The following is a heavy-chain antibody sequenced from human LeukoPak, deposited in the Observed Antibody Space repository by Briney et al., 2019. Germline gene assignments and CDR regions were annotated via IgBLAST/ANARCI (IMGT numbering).Heavy chain of an antibody. D-gene: IGHD2-2*02. J-gene: IGHJ6*03. CDR1: GYTFTSYD. V-gene: IGHV1-8*01. Sequence: ASVKVSCKASGYTFTSYDINWVRQATGQGLEWMGWMNPNSGNTGYAQKFQGRVTMTRNTSISTAYMELSSLRSEDTAVYYCAKDRCSSTSCYTSSSRYYYYMDVWGKGTTVTVSS. CDR2: MNPNSGNT. CDR3: AKDRCSSTSCYTSSSRYYYYMDV.